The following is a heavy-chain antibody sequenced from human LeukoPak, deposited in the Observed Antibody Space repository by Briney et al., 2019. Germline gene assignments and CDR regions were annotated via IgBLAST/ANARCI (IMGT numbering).Heavy chain of an antibody. CDR1: GGSISSGDYY. CDR2: IYYSGST. D-gene: IGHD3-22*01. CDR3: AREGYDSSGYSD. Sequence: SETLSLTCTVSGGSISSGDYYWSWIRQPPGKGLEWIGYIYYSGSTNYNPSLKSRVTISVDTSKNQFSLKLSSVTAADTAVYYCAREGYDSSGYSDWGQGTLVTVSS. V-gene: IGHV4-61*08. J-gene: IGHJ4*02.